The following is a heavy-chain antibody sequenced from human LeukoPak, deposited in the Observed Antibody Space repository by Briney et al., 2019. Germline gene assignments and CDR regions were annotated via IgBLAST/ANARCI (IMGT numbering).Heavy chain of an antibody. CDR2: ISVQNGNV. V-gene: IGHV1-18*04. CDR3: ARDSGSYWNYFDY. J-gene: IGHJ4*02. Sequence: ASVKVSCKASGYTFTGYYMHWVRQAPGQGLEWMGWISVQNGNVKYSQRFQGRVNLTTDTSTTSAYMDLRSLTSDDTAVYYCARDSGSYWNYFDYWGQGTLVTVSS. D-gene: IGHD1-26*01. CDR1: GYTFTGYY.